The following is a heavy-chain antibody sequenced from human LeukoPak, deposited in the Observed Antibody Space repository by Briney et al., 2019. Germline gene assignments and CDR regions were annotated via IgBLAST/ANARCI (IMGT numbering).Heavy chain of an antibody. CDR1: GYTFTGYY. CDR3: ARVVSGRPSFNWFDP. CDR2: INPNSGGT. V-gene: IGHV1-2*02. Sequence: ASVKVSCKASGYTFTGYYMHWVRQAPGQGPEWMGWINPNSGGTNYAQKFQGRVTMTRDTSISTAYMELSRLRSDDTAVYYCARVVSGRPSFNWFDPWGQGTLVTVSS. J-gene: IGHJ5*02. D-gene: IGHD2-21*01.